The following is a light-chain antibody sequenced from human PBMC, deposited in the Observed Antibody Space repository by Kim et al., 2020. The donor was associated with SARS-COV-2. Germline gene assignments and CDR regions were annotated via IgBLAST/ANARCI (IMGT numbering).Light chain of an antibody. Sequence: SSELTQDPAVSVALGQTVRITCQGDSLRSYYATWYQQKPRQAPLLVIFGRNDRPSGIPDRFSGSTSGNTASLTISGAQAGDDADFYCQSRDGGGNVVFGGGTQLTVL. J-gene: IGLJ2*01. CDR1: SLRSYY. V-gene: IGLV3-19*01. CDR2: GRN. CDR3: QSRDGGGNVV.